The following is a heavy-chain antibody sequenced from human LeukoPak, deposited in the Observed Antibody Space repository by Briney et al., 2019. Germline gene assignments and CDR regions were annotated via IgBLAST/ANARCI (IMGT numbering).Heavy chain of an antibody. CDR2: IKQDGSEK. V-gene: IGHV3-7*01. Sequence: GGSLRLSCAASGFTFSSYWMSWVRQAPGKVLEWVANIKQDGSEKYYVDSVKGRFTISRDNAKSSLYLQMNSLRAEDTAVYYCARAVSSDPFDYWGQGTLVTVSS. D-gene: IGHD3-16*01. CDR3: ARAVSSDPFDY. CDR1: GFTFSSYW. J-gene: IGHJ4*02.